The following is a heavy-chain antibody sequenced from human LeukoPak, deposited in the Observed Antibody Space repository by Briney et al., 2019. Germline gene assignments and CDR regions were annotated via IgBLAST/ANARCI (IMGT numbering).Heavy chain of an antibody. CDR3: ARDRGYCFGGDCYSGPYFYYYMDV. Sequence: GASVKVSCKASGYTFSNYGLSWVRQAPGQGLEWMGWISGYNGDTNYGQRVQGRVTMTTDTSTGTAYMELRSLRSDDTAVYYCARDRGYCFGGDCYSGPYFYYYMDVWGKGTTVTVSS. V-gene: IGHV1-18*01. J-gene: IGHJ6*03. D-gene: IGHD2-15*01. CDR2: ISGYNGDT. CDR1: GYTFSNYG.